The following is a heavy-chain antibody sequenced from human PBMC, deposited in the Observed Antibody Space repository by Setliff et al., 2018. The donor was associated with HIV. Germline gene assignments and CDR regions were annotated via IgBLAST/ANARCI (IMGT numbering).Heavy chain of an antibody. CDR3: ARPNYYDSSGSFDY. Sequence: PGGSLRLSCAASGFTFSNYAMSWVRQAPGKGLEWVSAISASGDNTYYADSVKGRFTISRDNAKNSLYLQMNSLRAEDTAVYYCARPNYYDSSGSFDYWGQGTLVTVSS. D-gene: IGHD3-22*01. J-gene: IGHJ4*02. CDR2: ISASGDNT. V-gene: IGHV3-23*01. CDR1: GFTFSNYA.